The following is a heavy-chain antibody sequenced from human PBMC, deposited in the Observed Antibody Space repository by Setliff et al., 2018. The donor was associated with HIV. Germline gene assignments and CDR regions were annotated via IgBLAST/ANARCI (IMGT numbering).Heavy chain of an antibody. Sequence: ASVKVSCKASGYTFTSYAMHWVRQAPGQRLEWMGWINAGNGNIKYSQKFQGRVTITRDTSASTVYMELSSLRSEDTAVFYCARVRTDEVRGVYDAFDIWGQGTMVTVSS. CDR1: GYTFTSYA. D-gene: IGHD3-10*01. J-gene: IGHJ3*02. CDR2: INAGNGNI. V-gene: IGHV1-3*01. CDR3: ARVRTDEVRGVYDAFDI.